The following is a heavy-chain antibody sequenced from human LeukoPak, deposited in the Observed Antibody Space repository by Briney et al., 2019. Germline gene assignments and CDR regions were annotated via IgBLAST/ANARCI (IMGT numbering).Heavy chain of an antibody. CDR2: IYYSGST. V-gene: IGHV4-59*01. J-gene: IGHJ4*02. CDR1: GGSISSYY. CDR3: ARARPYYYDSSGYPHYYFDY. Sequence: SETLSLTCTVSGGSISSYYWSWIRQPPGKGLEWIGYIYYSGSTNYNPSLKSRVTISVDTSKNQFSLKLSSVTAADTAVYYCARARPYYYDSSGYPHYYFDYWGQGTLVTVSS. D-gene: IGHD3-22*01.